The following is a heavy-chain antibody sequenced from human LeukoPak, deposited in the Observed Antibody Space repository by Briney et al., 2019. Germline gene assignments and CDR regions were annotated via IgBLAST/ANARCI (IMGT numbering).Heavy chain of an antibody. CDR3: ATFTYYYDSSGYYSYYFDY. CDR1: GYTFTSYG. CDR2: ISAYNGNT. Sequence: ASVKVSCKASGYTFTSYGISWVRQAPGQGLEWMGWISAYNGNTNYAQKLQGRVTMTTDTSTSTAYMELRSLGSDDTAVYYCATFTYYYDSSGYYSYYFDYWGQGTLVTVSS. V-gene: IGHV1-18*01. J-gene: IGHJ4*02. D-gene: IGHD3-22*01.